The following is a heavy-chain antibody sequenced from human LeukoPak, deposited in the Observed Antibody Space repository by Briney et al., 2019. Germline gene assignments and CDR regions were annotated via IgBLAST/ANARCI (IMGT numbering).Heavy chain of an antibody. Sequence: SETLSLTCTVSGGSIGSGYWTWIRQPPGKGLEYIGYIYYTGGTDYNPSLKSRVTISVDTSKNQFSLKLSSVTAADTAVYFCAKYGNSGWVIDNWGQGTLVTVSS. CDR1: GGSIGSGY. CDR3: AKYGNSGWVIDN. V-gene: IGHV4-59*08. D-gene: IGHD6-19*01. CDR2: IYYTGGT. J-gene: IGHJ4*02.